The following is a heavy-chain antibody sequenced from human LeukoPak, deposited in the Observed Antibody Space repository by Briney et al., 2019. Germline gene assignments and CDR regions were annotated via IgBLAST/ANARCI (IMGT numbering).Heavy chain of an antibody. J-gene: IGHJ4*02. CDR3: ARVDYYDTSRVIHYFDY. CDR1: GYTFTSYY. CDR2: INPSGGST. V-gene: IGHV1-46*01. Sequence: GASVKVSCKASGYTFTSYYMHWVRQAPGQGLEWMGIINPSGGSTSYAQKFQGRVTMTRDTSTSTVYMELSSLRSEDTAVYYCARVDYYDTSRVIHYFDYWGQGTLVTVSS. D-gene: IGHD3-22*01.